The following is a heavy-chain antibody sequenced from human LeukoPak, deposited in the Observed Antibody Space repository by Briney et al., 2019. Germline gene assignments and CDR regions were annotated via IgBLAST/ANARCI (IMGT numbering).Heavy chain of an antibody. V-gene: IGHV4-39*01. Sequence: LETLSLTCTVSGGSISSSSYYWGWIRQPPGKGLEWIGSIYYSGSTYYNPSLKSRVTISVDTSKNQFSLKLSSVTAADTAVYYCARLPKDTAMVTHAFDIWGQGTMVTVSS. J-gene: IGHJ3*02. CDR2: IYYSGST. D-gene: IGHD5-18*01. CDR1: GGSISSSSYY. CDR3: ARLPKDTAMVTHAFDI.